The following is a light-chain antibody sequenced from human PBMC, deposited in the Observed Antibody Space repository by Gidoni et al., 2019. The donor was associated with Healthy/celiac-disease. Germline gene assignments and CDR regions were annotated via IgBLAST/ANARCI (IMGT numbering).Light chain of an antibody. CDR2: AAS. CDR3: QQSYSTLYT. Sequence: GDRVTITCRASQSISSYLNWYQQKPGKAPKLLIYAASSLQSGVPSRFSGSGSGTDFTLTISSLQPEDFATYYCQQSYSTLYTFGQGTKLEIK. J-gene: IGKJ2*01. V-gene: IGKV1-39*01. CDR1: QSISSY.